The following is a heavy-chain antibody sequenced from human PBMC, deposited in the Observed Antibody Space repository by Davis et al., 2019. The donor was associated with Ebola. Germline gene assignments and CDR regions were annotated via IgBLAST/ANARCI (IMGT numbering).Heavy chain of an antibody. Sequence: GSLKISCAASGFTFSSYRMNWVRQAPGKGLEWVSSISSSSGYIYYADSVKGRFTISRDNAKNSLYLQMNSLRAEDTAVYYCARFLIFGVVDYGMDVWGQGTTVTVSS. D-gene: IGHD3-3*01. CDR2: ISSSSGYI. CDR1: GFTFSSYR. J-gene: IGHJ6*02. V-gene: IGHV3-21*01. CDR3: ARFLIFGVVDYGMDV.